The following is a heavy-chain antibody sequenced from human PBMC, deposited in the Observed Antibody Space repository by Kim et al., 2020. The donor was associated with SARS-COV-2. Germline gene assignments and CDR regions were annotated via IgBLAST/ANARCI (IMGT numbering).Heavy chain of an antibody. CDR1: GDTFSSYP. J-gene: IGHJ6*02. D-gene: IGHD6-19*01. V-gene: IGHV1-69*06. Sequence: SVKVSCKGSGDTFSSYPISWVRLAPGQGLEWLGGILPLFGTSNHAPRFQGRVTITADKSTSTAHMELSSLRSEDTAIYYCATLAMAGTDYYYSGMDVWGQGTTVTVSS. CDR3: ATLAMAGTDYYYSGMDV. CDR2: ILPLFGTS.